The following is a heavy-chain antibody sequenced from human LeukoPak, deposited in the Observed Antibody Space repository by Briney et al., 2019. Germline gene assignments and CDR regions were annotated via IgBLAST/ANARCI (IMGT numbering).Heavy chain of an antibody. CDR2: INWKSDKI. J-gene: IGHJ4*02. D-gene: IGHD3-10*01. CDR1: GYSFDEYA. CDR3: ARDILGGY. V-gene: IGHV3-9*01. Sequence: PGGSLRLSCAGSGYSFDEYAMHWVRQAPGKGLEWVSGINWKSDKIGYADSVKGRFTISRDNSKNSLYLQMNSLRVEDTALYYCARDILGGYWGQGTLVTVSS.